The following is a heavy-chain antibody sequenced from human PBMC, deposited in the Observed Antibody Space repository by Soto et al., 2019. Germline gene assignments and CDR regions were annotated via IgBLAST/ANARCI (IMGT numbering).Heavy chain of an antibody. CDR1: GGSISSGGYY. Sequence: SETLSLTCTVSGGSISSGGYYWSWIRQHPGKGLEWIGYIYYSGSTYYNPSLKSRVTISVDTSKNQFSLKLSSVTAADTAVYYCARVEGSSRRFDPWGQRTLVTVSS. D-gene: IGHD6-6*01. CDR3: ARVEGSSRRFDP. J-gene: IGHJ5*02. V-gene: IGHV4-31*03. CDR2: IYYSGST.